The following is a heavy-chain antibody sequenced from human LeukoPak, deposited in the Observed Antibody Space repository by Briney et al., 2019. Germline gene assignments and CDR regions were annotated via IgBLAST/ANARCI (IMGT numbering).Heavy chain of an antibody. CDR2: MYHSGST. J-gene: IGHJ4*02. CDR1: GDSISSSNW. Sequence: SETLSLTCAVSGDSISSSNWWSWVRQPPGKGLEWIGEMYHSGSTNYNPSLKSRVTVSVDTSKNQFSLKLNSVTAADTAMYYCARHGDLYYYDYWGQGTLVTVSS. D-gene: IGHD2-21*02. V-gene: IGHV4-4*02. CDR3: ARHGDLYYYDY.